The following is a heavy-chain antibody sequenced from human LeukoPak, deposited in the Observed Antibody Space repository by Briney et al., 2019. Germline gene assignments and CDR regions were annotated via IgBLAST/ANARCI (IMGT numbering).Heavy chain of an antibody. J-gene: IGHJ4*02. V-gene: IGHV3-21*01. CDR2: ITTATSSYI. CDR3: ARDYGGPHYFDY. D-gene: IGHD2-15*01. Sequence: PGGSLRLSCAVSGFTFSSNDMNWVRQAPGKGLEWVSSITTATSSYIYYGRSVKGAFTISRDDAKNSLYLQMDSLRAEDTAVYYCARDYGGPHYFDYWGQGTLVTVSS. CDR1: GFTFSSND.